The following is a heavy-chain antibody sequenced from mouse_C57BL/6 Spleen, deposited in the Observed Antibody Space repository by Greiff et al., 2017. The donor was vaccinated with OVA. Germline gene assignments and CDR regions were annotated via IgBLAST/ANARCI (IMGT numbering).Heavy chain of an antibody. Sequence: EVQLQQSGPELVKPGASVKISCKASGYSFTDYNMNWVKQSNGKSLEWIGVINPNYGTTSYNQKFKGKATLTVDQSSSTAYMQLNSLTSEDSAVYYCAGGDSSGYSAWFAYWGQGTLVTVSA. CDR1: GYSFTDYN. D-gene: IGHD3-2*02. CDR2: INPNYGTT. CDR3: AGGDSSGYSAWFAY. J-gene: IGHJ3*01. V-gene: IGHV1-39*01.